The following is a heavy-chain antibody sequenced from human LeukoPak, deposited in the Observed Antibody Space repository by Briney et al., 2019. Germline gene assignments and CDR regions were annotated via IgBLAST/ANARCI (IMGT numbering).Heavy chain of an antibody. J-gene: IGHJ5*02. D-gene: IGHD3-16*01. CDR3: ARSPWAPQNWFDP. CDR2: IYYSGST. CDR1: GDSISSSSHY. Sequence: SETLSLTCTVSGDSISSSSHYWGWVRQPPGKGLEWIGYIYYSGSTNYNPSLKSRVTISVDTSKNQFSLKLSSVTAADTAVYYCARSPWAPQNWFDPWGQGTLVTVSS. V-gene: IGHV4-61*05.